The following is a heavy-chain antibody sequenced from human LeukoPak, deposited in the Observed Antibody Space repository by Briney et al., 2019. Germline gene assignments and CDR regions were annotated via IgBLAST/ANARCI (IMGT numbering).Heavy chain of an antibody. J-gene: IGHJ3*02. Sequence: PSETLSLTCTVSGGSISSYYWSWLRQPAGKGLEWIGRIYTSGSTNYNPSLKSRVTMSVDTSKNQFSLKLSSVTAADTAVYYCAGTDYGDYPRAFDIWGQGTMVTVSS. CDR3: AGTDYGDYPRAFDI. D-gene: IGHD4-17*01. V-gene: IGHV4-4*07. CDR2: IYTSGST. CDR1: GGSISSYY.